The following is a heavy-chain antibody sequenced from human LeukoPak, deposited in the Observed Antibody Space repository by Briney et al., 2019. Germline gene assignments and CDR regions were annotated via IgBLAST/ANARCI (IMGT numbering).Heavy chain of an antibody. CDR1: GGSISSSSYY. CDR2: IYYSGST. J-gene: IGHJ6*03. Sequence: SETLSLTCTVSGGSISSSSYYWGWIRQPPGKGLEWIGSIYYSGSTYYNPSLKSRVTISVDTSKNQFSLKLSSVTAADTAVYYCARDGDDSSGYYPPGLRPYYYYYMDVWGKGTTVTVSS. CDR3: ARDGDDSSGYYPPGLRPYYYYYMDV. D-gene: IGHD3-22*01. V-gene: IGHV4-39*07.